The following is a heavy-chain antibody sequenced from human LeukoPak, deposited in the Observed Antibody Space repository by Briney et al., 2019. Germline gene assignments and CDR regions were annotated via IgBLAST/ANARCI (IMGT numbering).Heavy chain of an antibody. CDR2: INPNSGGT. CDR3: ARARESYSSSEYYYYYYGMDV. V-gene: IGHV1-2*04. CDR1: GYTFTGYY. Sequence: ASVKVSCKASGYTFTGYYMHWVRQAPGQGLEWMGWINPNSGGTNYAQKFQGWVTMTRDTSISTAYMELSRLRSDGTAVYYCARARESYSSSEYYYYYYGMDVWGQGTTVTVSS. J-gene: IGHJ6*02. D-gene: IGHD6-6*01.